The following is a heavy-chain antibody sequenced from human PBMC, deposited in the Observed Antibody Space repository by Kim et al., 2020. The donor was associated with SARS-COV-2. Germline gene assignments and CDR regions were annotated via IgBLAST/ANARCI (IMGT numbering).Heavy chain of an antibody. CDR1: GYTFTSYG. CDR2: ISAYNGNT. D-gene: IGHD2-21*02. Sequence: ASVKVSCKASGYTFTSYGISWVRQAPGQGLEWMGWISAYNGNTNYAQKLQGRVTMTTDTSTSTAYMELRSLRSDDTAVYYCARGAHGYGGNSEFDYWGQGTLVTVSS. V-gene: IGHV1-18*04. J-gene: IGHJ4*02. CDR3: ARGAHGYGGNSEFDY.